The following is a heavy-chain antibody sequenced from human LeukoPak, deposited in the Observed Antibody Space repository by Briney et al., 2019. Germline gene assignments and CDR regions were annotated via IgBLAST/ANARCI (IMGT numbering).Heavy chain of an antibody. CDR1: GFTFSSYE. J-gene: IGHJ6*04. Sequence: PGGSLRLSCAASGFTFSSYEMNWVRQAPGKGLEWVSYISSSGSTIYYADSVKGRFTISRANAKNSLYLQINSLRAEDAAVYYCAELGITMIGGVWGKGTTVTISS. CDR2: ISSSGSTI. D-gene: IGHD3-10*02. CDR3: AELGITMIGGV. V-gene: IGHV3-48*03.